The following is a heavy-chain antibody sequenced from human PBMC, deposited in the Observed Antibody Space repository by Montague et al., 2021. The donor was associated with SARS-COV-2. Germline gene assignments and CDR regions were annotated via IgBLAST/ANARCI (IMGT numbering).Heavy chain of an antibody. Sequence: SETLSLTCAVSGGSISSSNWWNCVRQSPGKGLEWIGEISHSGRTNYNPSLKSRVTISVDNSKNQFSLNLTSLTAADTALYYCASHPQQLVLRYWYFDLWGRGTLVTVSS. J-gene: IGHJ2*01. CDR2: ISHSGRT. CDR1: GGSISSSNW. CDR3: ASHPQQLVLRYWYFDL. V-gene: IGHV4-4*02. D-gene: IGHD6-13*01.